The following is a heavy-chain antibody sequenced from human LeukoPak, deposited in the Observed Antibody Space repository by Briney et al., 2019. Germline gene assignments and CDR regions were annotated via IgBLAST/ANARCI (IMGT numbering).Heavy chain of an antibody. Sequence: ASVKVSCKASGGTFSSYAISWVRQAPGQGLEWMGGIIPIFGTANHAQKFRGRVTITADESTSTAYMELSSLRSEDTAVYYCARGGRNYYDSSGYWPEYFQHWGQGTLVTVSS. V-gene: IGHV1-69*13. CDR2: IIPIFGTA. CDR3: ARGGRNYYDSSGYWPEYFQH. J-gene: IGHJ1*01. D-gene: IGHD3-22*01. CDR1: GGTFSSYA.